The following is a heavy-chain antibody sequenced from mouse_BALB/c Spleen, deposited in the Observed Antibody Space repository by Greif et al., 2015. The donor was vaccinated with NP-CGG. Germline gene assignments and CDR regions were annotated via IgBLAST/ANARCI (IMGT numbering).Heavy chain of an antibody. J-gene: IGHJ1*01. Sequence: VQLQQSGPGLVKPGASVKMSCKASGYKFTSYVMHWVKQKPGQGLEWIGYINPYNDGTKYNEKFKGKATLTSDKSSSPAYMELSSLTSEDSAVYYCARLGGGAGYFDVWGAGTTVTVSS. CDR3: ARLGGGAGYFDV. V-gene: IGHV1-14*01. D-gene: IGHD1-1*02. CDR2: INPYNDGT. CDR1: GYKFTSYV.